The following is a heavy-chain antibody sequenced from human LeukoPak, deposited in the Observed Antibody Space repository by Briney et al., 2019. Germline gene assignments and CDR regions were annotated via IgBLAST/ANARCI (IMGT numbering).Heavy chain of an antibody. D-gene: IGHD5-24*01. Sequence: SETLSLTCVVYGGSFSGHYWTWIRQRPGKGLEWIGEINLGGSPTYNPSLKSRATISVDPSKNQISLKVRSVTAADTAVYYCARNPRDGYTFDYWGQGTLVTVSS. CDR3: ARNPRDGYTFDY. CDR2: INLGGSP. J-gene: IGHJ4*02. CDR1: GGSFSGHY. V-gene: IGHV4-34*01.